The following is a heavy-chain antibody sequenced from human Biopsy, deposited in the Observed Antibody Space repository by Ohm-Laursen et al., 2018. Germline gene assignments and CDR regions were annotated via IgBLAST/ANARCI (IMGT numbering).Heavy chain of an antibody. CDR3: ARDVVGRGASFFDF. CDR2: ISVYNGNT. V-gene: IGHV1-18*01. Sequence: AASVKVSCKVSGYTFGNYGISWVRQAPGQGLERMGWISVYNGNTDYPHKFQGRVTLTTDTSTSTAYMELRSLTSDDTAIYYCARDVVGRGASFFDFWGQGTSVTVSS. D-gene: IGHD1-26*01. J-gene: IGHJ4*02. CDR1: GYTFGNYG.